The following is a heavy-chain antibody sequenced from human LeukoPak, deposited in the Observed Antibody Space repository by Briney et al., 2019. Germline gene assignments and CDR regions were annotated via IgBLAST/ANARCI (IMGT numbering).Heavy chain of an antibody. CDR2: ITDSGGTT. J-gene: IGHJ4*02. Sequence: GGSLRLSCAASGFTFINYAMSWVRQAPGKGLEWVSTITDSGGTTFSVDSVKGRFTISRDNFKNTVYLQMNSLRAEDTAVYYCAKLWRGSHPRYFDHWGQRTLVTVSP. D-gene: IGHD1-26*01. V-gene: IGHV3-23*01. CDR1: GFTFINYA. CDR3: AKLWRGSHPRYFDH.